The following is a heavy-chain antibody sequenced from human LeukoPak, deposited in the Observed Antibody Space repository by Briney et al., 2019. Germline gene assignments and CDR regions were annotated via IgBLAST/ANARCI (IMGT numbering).Heavy chain of an antibody. J-gene: IGHJ4*02. D-gene: IGHD6-6*01. Sequence: GGSLRLSCPASGFTFSSYAMSWVRQAPGKGLEWVSAISGSGGSTYYADSVKGRFTISRDNSKNTLYLQMNSLRAEDTAVYYCAKFSSSSRGYYFDYWGQGTLVTVSS. CDR1: GFTFSSYA. V-gene: IGHV3-23*01. CDR3: AKFSSSSRGYYFDY. CDR2: ISGSGGST.